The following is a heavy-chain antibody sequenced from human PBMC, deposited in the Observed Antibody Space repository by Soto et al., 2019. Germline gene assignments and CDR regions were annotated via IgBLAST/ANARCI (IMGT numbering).Heavy chain of an antibody. D-gene: IGHD3-10*01. V-gene: IGHV3-23*01. J-gene: IGHJ2*01. CDR3: AREASVPSFGEFWFFDL. CDR1: GFTFSNHG. CDR2: VSADGYTT. Sequence: EVHLLESGGGLAQPGGSLRLSCAASGFTFSNHGMTWVRQAPGKGLAWVSSVSADGYTTYYADSVRGRLTISRDNSGDTVYVQMNNLRAEDTALYYCAREASVPSFGEFWFFDLWCRGTQVTVSS.